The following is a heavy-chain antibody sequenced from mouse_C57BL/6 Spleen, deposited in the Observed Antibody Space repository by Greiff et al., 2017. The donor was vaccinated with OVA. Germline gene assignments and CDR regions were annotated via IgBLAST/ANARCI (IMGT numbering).Heavy chain of an antibody. CDR2: IWSGGGT. Sequence: VKLMESGPGLVQPSQSLSITCTASGFSFTSYGVHWVRQSPGQGLEWLGVIWSGGGTDYNAAFISRQSTSTDNSKIQVFFKMNSLQADDTAIFYCSRGGLRAMDYWGQGTSVTVSS. V-gene: IGHV2-2*01. CDR3: SRGGLRAMDY. J-gene: IGHJ4*01. CDR1: GFSFTSYG.